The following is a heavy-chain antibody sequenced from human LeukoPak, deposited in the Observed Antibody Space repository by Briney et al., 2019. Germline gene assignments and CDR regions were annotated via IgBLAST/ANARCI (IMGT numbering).Heavy chain of an antibody. CDR2: IWYDGTNK. Sequence: GGSLRLSCAASGFTFSSYAMHWVRQAPGKGLEWVAGIWYDGTNKYYVDSVKGRFTISRDNPKNTVYLQMNRLRAEDTAVYYCARGASGYDSDPFDIWGQGTMVTVSS. D-gene: IGHD5-12*01. CDR3: ARGASGYDSDPFDI. CDR1: GFTFSSYA. V-gene: IGHV3-33*08. J-gene: IGHJ3*02.